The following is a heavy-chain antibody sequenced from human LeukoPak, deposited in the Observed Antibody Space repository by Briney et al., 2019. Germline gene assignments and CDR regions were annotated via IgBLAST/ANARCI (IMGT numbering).Heavy chain of an antibody. V-gene: IGHV4-59*01. Sequence: PSETLSLTCTVSGGSISSYYWSWIRQPPGKGLDWIGYIYYSGSTNYNPSLKSRVTISVDTSKNQFSLKLSSVTAADTAVYYCARGDNWNYRYYFDYWGQGTLVTVSS. CDR2: IYYSGST. J-gene: IGHJ4*02. CDR1: GGSISSYY. CDR3: ARGDNWNYRYYFDY. D-gene: IGHD1-7*01.